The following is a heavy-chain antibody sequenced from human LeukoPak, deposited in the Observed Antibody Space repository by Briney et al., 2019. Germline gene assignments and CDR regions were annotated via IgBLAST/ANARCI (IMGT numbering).Heavy chain of an antibody. CDR3: ARSITIFGVVIDY. V-gene: IGHV3-30*02. CDR1: GFTFSSYG. CDR2: IRYDGSNK. Sequence: GGSLRLSCAASGFTFSSYGMHWVRQAPGKGLEWVAFIRYDGSNKYYADSVKGRFTISRDNSKNTLYLQMKSLRAEDTAVYYCARSITIFGVVIDYWGQGTLVTVSS. J-gene: IGHJ4*02. D-gene: IGHD3-3*01.